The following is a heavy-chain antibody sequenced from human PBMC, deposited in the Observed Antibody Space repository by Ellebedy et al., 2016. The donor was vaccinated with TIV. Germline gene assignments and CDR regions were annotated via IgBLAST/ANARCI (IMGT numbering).Heavy chain of an antibody. CDR2: ISHDGTTK. J-gene: IGHJ6*02. Sequence: GESLKISCSAPGFTFSAYGMHWVRQAPGKGLEWVAVISHDGTTKYYADSLKGRFTISRDNSKHTLYLQINSLRAEDTAVYYCAKDLRNFYYYGMDVWGQGTTVTVSS. D-gene: IGHD3-3*01. V-gene: IGHV3-30*18. CDR1: GFTFSAYG. CDR3: AKDLRNFYYYGMDV.